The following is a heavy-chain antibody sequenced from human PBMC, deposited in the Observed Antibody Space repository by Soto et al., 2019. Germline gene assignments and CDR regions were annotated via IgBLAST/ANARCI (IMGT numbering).Heavy chain of an antibody. V-gene: IGHV3-30*18. CDR1: GFTFSSYG. D-gene: IGHD1-20*01. CDR3: ANTYNWNPQFDY. J-gene: IGHJ4*02. CDR2: ISYDGSKK. Sequence: GGSLRLSCAASGFTFSSYGMHWVRQAPGKGLEWVAVISYDGSKKYYADSVKGRFTISRDNSKNTLYLQMNSLKVEDTAVYYCANTYNWNPQFDYWGQGTLVTVSS.